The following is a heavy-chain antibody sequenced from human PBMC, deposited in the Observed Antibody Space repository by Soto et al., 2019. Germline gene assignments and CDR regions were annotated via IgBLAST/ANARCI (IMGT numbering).Heavy chain of an antibody. Sequence: GASVKVSCKASGFTFTSSAVQWLRQARGQRLEWIGWIVVGSGNTNYAQKFQERVTITRDMSTSTAYMELSSLRSEDTAVYYCAADRPAYSSSWYVEYYGMDVWGQGTTVTVSS. J-gene: IGHJ6*02. V-gene: IGHV1-58*01. CDR3: AADRPAYSSSWYVEYYGMDV. CDR2: IVVGSGNT. CDR1: GFTFTSSA. D-gene: IGHD6-13*01.